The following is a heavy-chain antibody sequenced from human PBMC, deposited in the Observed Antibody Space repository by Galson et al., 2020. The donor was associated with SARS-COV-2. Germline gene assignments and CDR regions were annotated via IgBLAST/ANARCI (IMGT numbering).Heavy chain of an antibody. CDR2: ISDSGSTR. CDR1: GSNYSSYS. J-gene: IGHJ6*02. V-gene: IGHV3-48*04. D-gene: IGHD3-22*01. Sequence: GEALKISCELFGSNYSSYSMNWVRQAPGKGLEWVSYISDSGSTRYHADPVKGRLTISRDNAKNSLYLQMNSLRAEDTAVYFCAREHAAEKHWLLQYNGMDVWGQGTTVTVS. CDR3: AREHAAEKHWLLQYNGMDV.